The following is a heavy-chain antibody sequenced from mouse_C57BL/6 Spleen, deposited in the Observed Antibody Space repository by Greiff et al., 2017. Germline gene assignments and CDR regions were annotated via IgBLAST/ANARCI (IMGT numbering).Heavy chain of an antibody. CDR1: GFNIQNTY. CDR3: ARELRLRAMDY. V-gene: IGHV14-3*01. D-gene: IGHD2-2*01. Sequence: VQLQQSVAELVRPGASVKLSCTASGFNIQNTYMHWVKQRPEQGLEWIGRIDPANGNTKYAPKFQGKATITADTSSNTAYLQLSSLTSEDTAIYYCARELRLRAMDYWGQGTSVTVSS. CDR2: IDPANGNT. J-gene: IGHJ4*01.